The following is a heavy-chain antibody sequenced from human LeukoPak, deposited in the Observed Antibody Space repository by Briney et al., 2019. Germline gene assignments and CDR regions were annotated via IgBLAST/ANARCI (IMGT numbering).Heavy chain of an antibody. Sequence: SETLSLTCTVSGGSISSNGFYWGWIRQPPGKGLEWIGYMFYNGNPNHNPSLKSRVTISIDTSKNQFSLKLSSVTAADTAVYYCARQVWELRTNWFDPWGQGTLVTVSS. V-gene: IGHV4-61*05. D-gene: IGHD1-26*01. CDR3: ARQVWELRTNWFDP. J-gene: IGHJ5*02. CDR1: GGSISSNGFY. CDR2: MFYNGNP.